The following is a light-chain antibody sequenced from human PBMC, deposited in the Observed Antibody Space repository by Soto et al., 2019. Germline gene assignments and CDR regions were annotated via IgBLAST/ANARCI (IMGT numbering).Light chain of an antibody. Sequence: DFQMTQSPSSLSASVGDRVTITCRASQDISDHLAWYQHKPGKVPNLLIYEASTLHSGVPSRFSGGGSGTDFTLTISSLQPEDVATYYCQKYNRTPRTFGQGTKVDLK. J-gene: IGKJ1*01. CDR2: EAS. V-gene: IGKV1-27*01. CDR3: QKYNRTPRT. CDR1: QDISDH.